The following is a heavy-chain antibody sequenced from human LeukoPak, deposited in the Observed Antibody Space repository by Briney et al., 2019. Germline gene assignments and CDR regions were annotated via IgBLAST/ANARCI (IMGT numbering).Heavy chain of an antibody. CDR1: GGSMSGYY. V-gene: IGHV4-4*07. CDR2: IYTNGRT. J-gene: IGHJ5*02. D-gene: IGHD4-17*01. CDR3: AREYYGNGFNWFDP. Sequence: SGTLSLTCTVSGGSMSGYYWSWIRQPPGRGLEWIGRIYTNGRTHYNPSLNSRVTISVDKSNDQFSLKLYSMTAADTAVYYCAREYYGNGFNWFDPWGQGTLVTVSS.